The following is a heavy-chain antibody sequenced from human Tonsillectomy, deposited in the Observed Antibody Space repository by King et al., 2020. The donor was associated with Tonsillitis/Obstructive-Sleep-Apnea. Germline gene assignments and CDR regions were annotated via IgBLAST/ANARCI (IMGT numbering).Heavy chain of an antibody. V-gene: IGHV4-61*01. Sequence: QLQESGPGLVKPSETLSLTCTVSGGSVSSSSFYWRWIRQPPGKGLEWIGYIYYSGSTNYNPSLKSRVTISVDTSKNQFSLKLNSVTAADTAVYYCARIIRPYYYFDYWGQGTLVTVSS. CDR1: GGSVSSSSFY. CDR3: ARIIRPYYYFDY. CDR2: IYYSGST. J-gene: IGHJ4*02. D-gene: IGHD2-21*01.